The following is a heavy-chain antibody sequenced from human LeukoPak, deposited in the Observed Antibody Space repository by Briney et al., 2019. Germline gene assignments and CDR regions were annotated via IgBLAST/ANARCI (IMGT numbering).Heavy chain of an antibody. Sequence: PGGSLRLSCAASGFTFDDYGMSWVPQAPGKGLEWVSGINWNGGSTGYADSVKGRFTISRDNAKNSLYLQMNSLRAEDTALYYCARDLTYYYYMDVWGKGATVTVSS. V-gene: IGHV3-20*04. CDR3: ARDLTYYYYMDV. J-gene: IGHJ6*03. CDR1: GFTFDDYG. D-gene: IGHD4/OR15-4a*01. CDR2: INWNGGST.